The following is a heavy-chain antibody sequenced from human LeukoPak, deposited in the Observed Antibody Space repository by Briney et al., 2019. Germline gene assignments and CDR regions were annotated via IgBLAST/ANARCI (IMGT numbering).Heavy chain of an antibody. J-gene: IGHJ4*02. V-gene: IGHV4-34*01. D-gene: IGHD3-22*01. CDR1: GGSFSGYY. Sequence: SETLSLTCAVYGGSFSGYYWSWTRQPPGKGLEWIGEINHSGSTNYNPSLKSRVTISVDTSKNQFSLKLSSVTAADTAVYYCAREYYYDSSGYYSDPLYYFDYWGQGTLVTVSS. CDR3: AREYYYDSSGYYSDPLYYFDY. CDR2: INHSGST.